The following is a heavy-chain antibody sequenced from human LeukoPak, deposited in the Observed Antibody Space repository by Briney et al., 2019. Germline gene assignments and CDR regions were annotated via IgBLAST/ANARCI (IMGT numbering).Heavy chain of an antibody. J-gene: IGHJ4*02. CDR1: GFTFSSYA. V-gene: IGHV3-23*01. CDR2: ISGSGGST. CDR3: AKDPGHYYDSSGAY. D-gene: IGHD3-22*01. Sequence: GGSLRLSCAASGFTFSSYAMSWVRQPPGKGLEWVSAISGSGGSTYYADSVKGRFTISRDNSKNTLYLQMNSLRAEDTAVYYCAKDPGHYYDSSGAYWGQGTLVTVSS.